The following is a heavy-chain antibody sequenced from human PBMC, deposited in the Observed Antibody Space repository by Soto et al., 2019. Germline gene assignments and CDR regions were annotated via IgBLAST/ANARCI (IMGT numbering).Heavy chain of an antibody. J-gene: IGHJ4*02. V-gene: IGHV4-59*01. CDR2: IYYSGST. D-gene: IGHD5-12*01. CDR1: GGSISSFY. CDR3: ASTTREYSGYDSSLFDY. Sequence: PSQTLSLPCTVAGGSISSFYWRWIRKPPGKGQKWIGYIYYSGSTNYNPSLKSRVTISVDTSKNQFSLKLSSVTAADTAVYYCASTTREYSGYDSSLFDYWGQGTLVTVSS.